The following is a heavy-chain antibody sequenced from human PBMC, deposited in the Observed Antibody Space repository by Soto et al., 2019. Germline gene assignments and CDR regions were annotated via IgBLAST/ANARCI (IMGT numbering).Heavy chain of an antibody. V-gene: IGHV4-30-4*01. D-gene: IGHD3-22*01. J-gene: IGHJ4*02. CDR2: IYYSGST. CDR1: GGSISSGDYY. Sequence: SATLSLTCTVSGGSISSGDYYWSWIRQPPGKGLEWIGYIYYSGSTYYNPSLKSRVTISVDTSKNQFSLKLSSVTAADTAVYYCARSGRASYYYDSSGLYYFDYWGQGTLVTVSS. CDR3: ARSGRASYYYDSSGLYYFDY.